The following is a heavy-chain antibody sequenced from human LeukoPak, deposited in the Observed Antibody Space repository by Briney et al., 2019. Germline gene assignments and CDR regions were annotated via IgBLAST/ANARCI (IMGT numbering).Heavy chain of an antibody. CDR2: ISGSGGST. Sequence: PGGTLRLSCAASGLTFSSYGMRWVRQAPGKGLERVSAISGSGGSTYYADSVKGRFTISRDNSKNTLYLQMHSLRAEDTAVYYCAKESLRVVPSATFDYWGQGTLVTVSS. V-gene: IGHV3-23*01. CDR3: AKESLRVVPSATFDY. J-gene: IGHJ4*02. CDR1: GLTFSSYG. D-gene: IGHD2-2*01.